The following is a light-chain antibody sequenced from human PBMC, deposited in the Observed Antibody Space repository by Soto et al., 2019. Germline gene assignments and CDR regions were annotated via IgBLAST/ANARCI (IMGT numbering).Light chain of an antibody. CDR2: GTS. Sequence: DIVLTQSPGPLSLSPGERATLSWKPSQSVSSTYLGWYQQQPGQPPRPIMSGTSNRATGTPDRFSGRGSGTDCTLTISRLEPEDVAVYYCQQYGSPPITLSQGTRLEIK. V-gene: IGKV3-20*01. J-gene: IGKJ5*01. CDR1: QSVSSTY. CDR3: QQYGSPPIT.